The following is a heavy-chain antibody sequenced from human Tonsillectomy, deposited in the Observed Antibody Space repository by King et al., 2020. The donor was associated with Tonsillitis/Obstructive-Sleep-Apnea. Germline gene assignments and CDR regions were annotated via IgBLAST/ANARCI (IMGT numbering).Heavy chain of an antibody. J-gene: IGHJ4*02. V-gene: IGHV3-64D*06. CDR3: VKAGGYCSSTSCYYFDY. Sequence: EQLVQSGGGLVQPGGSLRLSSSASGFTFSTYAMHWVRQAPGKGLEYVSAISSNGGSTYYADSVKGRFTISRDNSKNTLSLQMSSLRAEDTAVYYCVKAGGYCSSTSCYYFDYWGQGTLVTVSS. D-gene: IGHD2-2*01. CDR1: GFTFSTYA. CDR2: ISSNGGST.